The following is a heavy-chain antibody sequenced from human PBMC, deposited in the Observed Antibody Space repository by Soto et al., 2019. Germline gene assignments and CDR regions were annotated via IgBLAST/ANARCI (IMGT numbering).Heavy chain of an antibody. D-gene: IGHD3-16*01. CDR1: GYTFTSYG. CDR3: ARDSGRRGGGFDY. Sequence: QVQLVQSGAEVKKPGASVKVSCKASGYTFTSYGISWVRQAPGQGLEWMGWISAYNGNTNYAQKLQGRGTMTTDTSKSTAYMELRGLGADDTAVYYCARDSGRRGGGFDYWGQGTLVTVSS. CDR2: ISAYNGNT. J-gene: IGHJ4*02. V-gene: IGHV1-18*01.